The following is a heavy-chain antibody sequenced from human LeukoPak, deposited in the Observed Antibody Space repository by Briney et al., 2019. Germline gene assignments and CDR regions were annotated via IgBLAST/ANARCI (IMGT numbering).Heavy chain of an antibody. CDR2: ISPSGDRT. CDR3: ARGAELANPQDY. V-gene: IGHV1-46*01. J-gene: IGHJ4*02. D-gene: IGHD1-1*01. CDR1: GYTFTSYF. Sequence: ASVKVSCKASGYTFTSYFINWVRQAPGQGLEWVGIISPSGDRTNYAQKFQGRVTMTRDTSTNTVYMELRGLRSDDTAVYYCARGAELANPQDYWGQGTLVTVSS.